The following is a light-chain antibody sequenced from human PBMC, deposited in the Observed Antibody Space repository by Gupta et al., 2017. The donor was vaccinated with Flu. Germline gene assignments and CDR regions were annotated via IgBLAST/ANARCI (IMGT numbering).Light chain of an antibody. J-gene: IGKJ4*01. Sequence: EIVMTQSPATLSVSPGEGVTLSCRASQSVGSNLAWYQQKPGQAPRLLIYATSTRATGVPARFSGRRSGTEFFLTISTLQSEDFAVYYCQQYSYNWPPLTFGGGTRVDNK. V-gene: IGKV3-15*01. CDR3: QQYSYNWPPLT. CDR1: QSVGSN. CDR2: ATS.